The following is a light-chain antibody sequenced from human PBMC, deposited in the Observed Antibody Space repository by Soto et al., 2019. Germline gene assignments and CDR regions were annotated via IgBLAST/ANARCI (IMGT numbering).Light chain of an antibody. V-gene: IGKV3-15*01. CDR1: QNIRFN. J-gene: IGKJ1*01. CDR2: AAS. CDR3: HQYDNWPWA. Sequence: EIVMTQSPAVLSVSPGEIATLSCRSSQNIRFNLAWYQQKPGQAPRLLISAASTRATGIPARFSGSGSGTEFTRTISSLQYEDFAIYYCHQYDNWPWAFGQGTRVDIK.